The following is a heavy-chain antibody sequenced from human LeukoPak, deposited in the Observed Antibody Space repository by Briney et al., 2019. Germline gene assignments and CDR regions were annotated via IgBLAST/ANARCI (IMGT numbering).Heavy chain of an antibody. CDR3: ARDLQYGSGRVHWFDP. D-gene: IGHD3-10*01. Sequence: SETLSLTCSVYSESFSGGYWSWIRQPPGKGLDWIGEISDNEGIKYSPSLKSRVTISVDTSKNQFSLKLSSVTAADTAVYYRARDLQYGSGRVHWFDPWGQGTLVTVSS. CDR1: SESFSGGY. V-gene: IGHV4-34*01. J-gene: IGHJ5*02. CDR2: ISDNEGI.